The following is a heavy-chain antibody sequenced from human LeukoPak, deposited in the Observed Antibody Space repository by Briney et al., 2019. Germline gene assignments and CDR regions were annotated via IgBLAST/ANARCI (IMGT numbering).Heavy chain of an antibody. J-gene: IGHJ4*02. CDR1: GFTFSRYS. CDR2: ISSSSTI. Sequence: GGSLRLSCAASGFTFSRYSMNWVRQAPGKGLEWVSHISSSSTIYYADSVKGRFTISRDNAKNSLYLQMNSLRAEDTAVYYCARDSSYYYGSGSPLDYWGQGTLVTVSS. V-gene: IGHV3-48*04. CDR3: ARDSSYYYGSGSPLDY. D-gene: IGHD3-10*01.